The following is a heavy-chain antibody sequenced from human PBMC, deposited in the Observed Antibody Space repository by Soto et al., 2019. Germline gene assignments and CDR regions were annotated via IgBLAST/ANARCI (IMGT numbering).Heavy chain of an antibody. CDR1: GFTFSHYY. J-gene: IGHJ4*02. Sequence: PGGSLRLSCAASGFTFSHYYMSWIRQAPGKGLEWVSYISSSGSTIYYADSVKGRFTISRDNAKNSLCLQMNSLRAEDTAVYYCARDGYYYDSSGYAFDYWGQGTLVTVSS. CDR2: ISSSGSTI. CDR3: ARDGYYYDSSGYAFDY. V-gene: IGHV3-11*01. D-gene: IGHD3-22*01.